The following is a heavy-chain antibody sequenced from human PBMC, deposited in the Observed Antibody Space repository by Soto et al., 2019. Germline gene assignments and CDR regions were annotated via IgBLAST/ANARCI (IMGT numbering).Heavy chain of an antibody. Sequence: SETLSLTCTVSGGSISSYYWSWIRQPPGKGLEWIGYIYYSGSTNYNPSLKSRVTISVDTSKNQFSLKLSSVTAADTAVYYCARHGPLWFGELLKVYYYYMDVWGKGTTVTVSS. V-gene: IGHV4-59*08. CDR2: IYYSGST. CDR3: ARHGPLWFGELLKVYYYYMDV. D-gene: IGHD3-10*01. CDR1: GGSISSYY. J-gene: IGHJ6*03.